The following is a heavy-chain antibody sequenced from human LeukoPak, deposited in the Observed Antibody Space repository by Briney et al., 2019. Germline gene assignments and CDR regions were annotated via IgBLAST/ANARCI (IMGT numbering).Heavy chain of an antibody. CDR3: AKEGGYCSGGSCYSETFSFDY. CDR2: ISYDGSNK. Sequence: PGGSLRLSCAASGFTFSSYGMHWVRQAPGKGLEWVAVISYDGSNKYYADSVKGRFTISRDNSKNTLYLQMNSLRAEDTAVYYCAKEGGYCSGGSCYSETFSFDYWGQGTLVTVSS. V-gene: IGHV3-30*18. J-gene: IGHJ4*02. D-gene: IGHD2-15*01. CDR1: GFTFSSYG.